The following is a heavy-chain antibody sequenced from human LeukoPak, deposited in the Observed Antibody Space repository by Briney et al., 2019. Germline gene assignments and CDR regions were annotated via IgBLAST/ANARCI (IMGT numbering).Heavy chain of an antibody. D-gene: IGHD5-18*01. CDR1: GGSITGRNW. V-gene: IGHV4-4*02. Sequence: PSGTLSLTCAVSGGSITGRNWWSWVRQSPGKGLEWIGEVYHSGGTNYNPSLKSRVTMSVDESKNQFSLKLNSVTAADTAVYYCASVSAMVDYWGQGTLVTVSS. CDR3: ASVSAMVDY. CDR2: VYHSGGT. J-gene: IGHJ4*02.